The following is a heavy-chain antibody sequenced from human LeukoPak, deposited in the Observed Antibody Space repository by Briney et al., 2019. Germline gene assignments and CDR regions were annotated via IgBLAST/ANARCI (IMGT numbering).Heavy chain of an antibody. J-gene: IGHJ4*02. CDR3: ARVVTYYSGSSGYALDF. CDR2: ISPSSSYI. CDR1: GFSFSSYA. D-gene: IGHD3-22*01. Sequence: GGSLRLSCAASGFSFSSYAINWVRQAPGKGLEWVSSISPSSSYIRYADSAKGRFTISRDDAKNSLYLQMNSLRAEDTAVYYCARVVTYYSGSSGYALDFWGQGALVTVSS. V-gene: IGHV3-21*01.